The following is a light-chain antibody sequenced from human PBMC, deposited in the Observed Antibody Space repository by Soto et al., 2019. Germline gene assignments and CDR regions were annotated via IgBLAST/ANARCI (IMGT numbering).Light chain of an antibody. CDR2: DVS. Sequence: QSVLTQPASVSGSPGQSISISCTGSSSDVGGYNYVSWCQQHPGKAPKTMIYDVSNRPSGVSNRFSGSKSGNTASLTISGLQAEDEADYYCSSYTNSGTWVFGGGTKLTV. J-gene: IGLJ3*02. CDR3: SSYTNSGTWV. V-gene: IGLV2-14*03. CDR1: SSDVGGYNY.